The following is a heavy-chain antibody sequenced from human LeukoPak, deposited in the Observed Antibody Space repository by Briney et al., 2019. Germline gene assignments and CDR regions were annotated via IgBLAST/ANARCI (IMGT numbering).Heavy chain of an antibody. CDR1: GGSISSSSYY. CDR2: IYYSGST. CDR3: ASMNFDWLRIVDY. Sequence: SETLSLTCTVSGGSISSSSYYWGWIRQPPGKGLEWIGSIYYSGSTYYNPSLKSRVTISVDTSKNQFSLKLSSVTAADTAVYYCASMNFDWLRIVDYWGQGTLVTVSS. V-gene: IGHV4-39*01. J-gene: IGHJ4*02. D-gene: IGHD3-9*01.